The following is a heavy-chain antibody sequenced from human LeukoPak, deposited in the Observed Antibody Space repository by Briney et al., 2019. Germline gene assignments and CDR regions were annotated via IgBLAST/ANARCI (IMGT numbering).Heavy chain of an antibody. J-gene: IGHJ4*02. Sequence: SETLSLTCTVSGGSISSDYWSWIRQPPGKGLEWIGYIYYSGRTYYNPSLKSRITISVDTSKNQFSLKLSSVTAADTAVYFCARGGPAAFFDYWGQGTLVTVSS. CDR3: ARGGPAAFFDY. V-gene: IGHV4-59*01. CDR2: IYYSGRT. D-gene: IGHD6-13*01. CDR1: GGSISSDY.